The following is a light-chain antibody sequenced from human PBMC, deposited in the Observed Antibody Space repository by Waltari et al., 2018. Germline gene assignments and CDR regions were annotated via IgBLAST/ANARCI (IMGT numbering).Light chain of an antibody. CDR1: SSDVGSYDL. CDR2: EVD. Sequence: SALTQPASVSASPGPSTTISCTGSSSDVGSYDLVAWYQQHPGKAPLLLIYEVDKRPSGVSYRVSGSKSGNAASLTISGLQAEDEAHYFCSSYTYGGPWVFGGGTLLTVL. J-gene: IGLJ2*01. CDR3: SSYTYGGPWV. V-gene: IGLV2-23*02.